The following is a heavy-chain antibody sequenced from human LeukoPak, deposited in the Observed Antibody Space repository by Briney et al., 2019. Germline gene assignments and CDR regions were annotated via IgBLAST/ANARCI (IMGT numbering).Heavy chain of an antibody. CDR2: ISSSSSYI. CDR1: GFTFSSYS. V-gene: IGHV3-21*01. CDR3: ARVLVDYYDSYVPPDY. J-gene: IGHJ4*02. D-gene: IGHD3-22*01. Sequence: GGSLRLSCAASGFTFSSYSMNWVRQAPGKGLEWVSSISSSSSYIYYADSVKGRFTISRDNAKNSLYLQMNSLRAEDTAVYYCARVLVDYYDSYVPPDYWGQGTLVTVYS.